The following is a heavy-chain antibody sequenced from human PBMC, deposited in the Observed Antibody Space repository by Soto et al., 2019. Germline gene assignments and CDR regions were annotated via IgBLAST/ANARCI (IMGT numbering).Heavy chain of an antibody. CDR2: IYYSGST. Sequence: SETLSLTCTVSGGSISSGDYYWSWIRQPPGKGLEWIGYIYYSGSTYYNPSLKSRVTISVDTSKNQFSLKLSSVTAADTAVYYCARDGIYSNFDYWGQGTLVTVS. V-gene: IGHV4-30-4*01. CDR1: GGSISSGDYY. J-gene: IGHJ4*02. CDR3: ARDGIYSNFDY. D-gene: IGHD1-1*01.